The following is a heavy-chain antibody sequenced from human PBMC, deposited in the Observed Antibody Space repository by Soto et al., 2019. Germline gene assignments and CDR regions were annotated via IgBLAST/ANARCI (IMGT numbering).Heavy chain of an antibody. D-gene: IGHD3-9*01. J-gene: IGHJ4*02. CDR1: RNTLTTYD. CDR2: MNAYNGNT. Sequence: ASVKVSCKASRNTLTTYDINWVRQATGQGLEWMGWMNAYNGNTNYAQKLQGRVTMTTDTSTSTAYMELRSLRSDDTAVYYCARDFKPFDWLRYWGQGTLVTVSS. CDR3: ARDFKPFDWLRY. V-gene: IGHV1-18*01.